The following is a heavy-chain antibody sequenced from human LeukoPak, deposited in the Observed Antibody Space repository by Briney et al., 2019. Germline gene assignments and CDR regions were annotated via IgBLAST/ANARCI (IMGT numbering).Heavy chain of an antibody. Sequence: SETLSLTCTVSGGSISSSSYYWGWIRQPPGKGLEWIGSIYYSGSTYYNPSLKSRVTISVDTSKNQFSLKPSSVTAADTAVYYCARTVNWNYDYWGQGTLVTVSS. CDR2: IYYSGST. J-gene: IGHJ4*02. V-gene: IGHV4-39*01. CDR3: ARTVNWNYDY. CDR1: GGSISSSSYY. D-gene: IGHD1-7*01.